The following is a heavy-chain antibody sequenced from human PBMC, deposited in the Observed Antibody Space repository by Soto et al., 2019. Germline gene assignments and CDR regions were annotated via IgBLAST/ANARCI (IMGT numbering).Heavy chain of an antibody. Sequence: GGSLRLSCAASGFTFSSSLMSWVRQAPGKGLEWVATIKPDGSEKYYVDSVRGRFTISRDNAKNSLYLQMNSLRGDDTAVYYCARKDYYYDSSNAGWFDPWGQGTLVTVSP. J-gene: IGHJ5*02. D-gene: IGHD3-22*01. CDR3: ARKDYYYDSSNAGWFDP. CDR2: IKPDGSEK. V-gene: IGHV3-7*05. CDR1: GFTFSSSL.